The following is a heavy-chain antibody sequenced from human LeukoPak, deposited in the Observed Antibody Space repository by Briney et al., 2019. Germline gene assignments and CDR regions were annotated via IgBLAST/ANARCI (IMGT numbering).Heavy chain of an antibody. CDR2: IYTDGSST. D-gene: IGHD2-2*01. V-gene: IGHV3-74*01. CDR3: ARGASARQDS. J-gene: IGHJ4*02. CDR1: GFTFSTYW. Sequence: GGSLRLSCAASGFTFSTYWMHWVRQAPGKGLVWVSRIYTDGSSTNYADSVKGRFTISRDNAKNTLYLEMNSLRAEDTAVYYCARGASARQDSWGQGTLVTVSS.